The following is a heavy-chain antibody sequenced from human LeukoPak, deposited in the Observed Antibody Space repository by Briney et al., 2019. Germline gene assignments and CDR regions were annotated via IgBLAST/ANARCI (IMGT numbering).Heavy chain of an antibody. Sequence: SETLSLTCAVYGGSFSGYYWSWIRQPPGKGLEWIGYIYYSGSTNYNPSLKSRVTISVDTSKNQFSLKLSSVTAADTAVYYCARAPRWLTNPEDAFDIWGQGTMVTVSS. CDR2: IYYSGST. V-gene: IGHV4-59*01. D-gene: IGHD5-24*01. CDR1: GGSFSGYY. CDR3: ARAPRWLTNPEDAFDI. J-gene: IGHJ3*02.